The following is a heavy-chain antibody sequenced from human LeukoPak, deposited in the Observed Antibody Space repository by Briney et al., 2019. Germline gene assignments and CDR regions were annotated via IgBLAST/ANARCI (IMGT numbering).Heavy chain of an antibody. CDR2: IYTSGST. V-gene: IGHV4-61*02. J-gene: IGHJ3*02. Sequence: TLSLTCTVSGGSISSGSYYGSWIRQPAGKGLEWIGRIYTSGSTNYNPSLKSRVTISVDTSKNQFSLKLSSVTAADTAVYYCARGRDYYDSSGYYLPYHDAFDIWGQGTMVTVSS. CDR3: ARGRDYYDSSGYYLPYHDAFDI. D-gene: IGHD3-22*01. CDR1: GGSISSGSYY.